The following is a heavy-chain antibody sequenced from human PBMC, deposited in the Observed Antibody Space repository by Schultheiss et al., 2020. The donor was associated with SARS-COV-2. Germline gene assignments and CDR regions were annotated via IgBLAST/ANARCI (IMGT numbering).Heavy chain of an antibody. CDR3: TTDLVEMATIA. D-gene: IGHD5-24*01. CDR2: IYSGGST. Sequence: GGSLRLSCAASGFTFSSYSMNWVRQAPGKGLEWVSVIYSGGSTYYADSVKGRFTISRHNSKNTLYLQMNSLKTEDTAVYYCTTDLVEMATIAWGQGTLVTVSS. V-gene: IGHV3-53*01. J-gene: IGHJ5*02. CDR1: GFTFSSYS.